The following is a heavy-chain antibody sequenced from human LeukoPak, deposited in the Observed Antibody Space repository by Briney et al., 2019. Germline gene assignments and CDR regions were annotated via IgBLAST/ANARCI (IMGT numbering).Heavy chain of an antibody. D-gene: IGHD5-24*01. Sequence: GGSLRLSCAASGFTFSSYAMHWVRQAPGKGLEWVAVISYDGSNKYYADSVKGRFTISRDNSKNTLYLQMNSLRDEDTAVYYCARVSNRRDGYNSDPWSDDDYWGQGTLVTVSS. J-gene: IGHJ4*02. CDR2: ISYDGSNK. CDR1: GFTFSSYA. V-gene: IGHV3-30-3*01. CDR3: ARVSNRRDGYNSDPWSDDDY.